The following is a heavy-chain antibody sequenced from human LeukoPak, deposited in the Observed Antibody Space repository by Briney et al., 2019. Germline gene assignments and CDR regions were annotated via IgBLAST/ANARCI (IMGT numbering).Heavy chain of an antibody. Sequence: GGSLRPSCAASGFTFNNTWMSWVRQAPRKGLEWVGRIKSKADGGTTDYAAPVKGRFIISRDDSKNTLYLHMNSLKTEDTAVYFCTTDDIIPFDYWGQGTVLTVSS. J-gene: IGHJ4*02. CDR3: TTDDIIPFDY. CDR2: IKSKADGGTT. CDR1: GFTFNNTW. V-gene: IGHV3-15*01.